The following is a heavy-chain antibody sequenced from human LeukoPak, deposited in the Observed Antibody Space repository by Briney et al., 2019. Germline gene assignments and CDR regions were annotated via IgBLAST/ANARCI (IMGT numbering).Heavy chain of an antibody. Sequence: GGSLRLSCVASGFTFSSYSMNWVRQAPGKGLEWVSSITSSSTYIYYADSVKGRFTISRDNAKNSLHLQMNSLRGEDTAVYYCLRGYDLDFWGQGTLVTISS. CDR1: GFTFSSYS. V-gene: IGHV3-21*01. D-gene: IGHD5-12*01. CDR3: LRGYDLDF. CDR2: ITSSSTYI. J-gene: IGHJ4*02.